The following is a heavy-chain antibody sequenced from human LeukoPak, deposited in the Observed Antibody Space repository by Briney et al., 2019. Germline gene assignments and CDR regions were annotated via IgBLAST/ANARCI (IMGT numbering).Heavy chain of an antibody. CDR3: ARGNSGYDLYYFDY. CDR1: GGSISSYY. J-gene: IGHJ4*02. V-gene: IGHV4-59*08. Sequence: SETLSLTCTVSGGSISSYYWSWIRQPPGKGLEWIGYIYYSGSTYYNPSLKSRVTISVDTSKNQFSLKLSSVTAADTAVYYCARGNSGYDLYYFDYWGQGTLVTVSS. CDR2: IYYSGST. D-gene: IGHD5-12*01.